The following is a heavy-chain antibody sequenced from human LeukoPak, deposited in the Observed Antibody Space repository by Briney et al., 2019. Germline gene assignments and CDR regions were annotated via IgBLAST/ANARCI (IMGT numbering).Heavy chain of an antibody. J-gene: IGHJ4*02. V-gene: IGHV1-8*01. D-gene: IGHD4-17*01. CDR2: MNPNSGNT. CDR1: VYTFTSYD. CDR3: AIISHGDYDY. Sequence: ASVNVSCKPSVYTFTSYDINWVRQATGQGLEWRGWMNPNSGNTGYAQKFQGRVTMTRNTSISTAYMELSSLRSEDTAVYYGAIISHGDYDYWGQGTLVTVSS.